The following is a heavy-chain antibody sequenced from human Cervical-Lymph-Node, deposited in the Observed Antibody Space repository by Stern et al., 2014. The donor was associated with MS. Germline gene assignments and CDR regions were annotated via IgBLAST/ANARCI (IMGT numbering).Heavy chain of an antibody. J-gene: IGHJ6*02. D-gene: IGHD3-3*01. V-gene: IGHV7-4-1*02. CDR3: ARREVFGVIVFYAMDV. Sequence: QLVQSGSELKKPGASVRVSCKASGYTFTNYALIWVRQAPGQGLEWMGWINTHTGNPTYAQGFTGRFVFSMDTSVSTAYLQITSLKPEDSAVYYCARREVFGVIVFYAMDVWGQGTTVTVSS. CDR2: INTHTGNP. CDR1: GYTFTNYA.